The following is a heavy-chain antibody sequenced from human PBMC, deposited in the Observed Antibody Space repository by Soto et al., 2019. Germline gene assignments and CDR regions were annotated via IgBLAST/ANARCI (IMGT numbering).Heavy chain of an antibody. CDR2: ISGSGGST. Sequence: SGGSLRLSCAAFGFTFSSYAMSWVRQAPGKGLEWVSAISGSGGSTYYADSVKGRFTISRDNSRNTLYLQMNSLRAGDTAVYYCAKGTRGSGSYPQGQVPIYYYYYGMDVWGQGTTVTVSS. J-gene: IGHJ6*02. CDR1: GFTFSSYA. D-gene: IGHD3-10*01. V-gene: IGHV3-23*01. CDR3: AKGTRGSGSYPQGQVPIYYYYYGMDV.